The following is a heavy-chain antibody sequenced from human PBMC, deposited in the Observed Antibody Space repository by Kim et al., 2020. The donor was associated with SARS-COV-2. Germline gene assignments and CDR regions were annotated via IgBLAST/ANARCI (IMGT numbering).Heavy chain of an antibody. V-gene: IGHV4-34*01. CDR1: GGSFSGYY. J-gene: IGHJ6*02. CDR2: INHSGST. Sequence: SETLSLTCAVYGGSFSGYYWSWIRQPPGKGLEWIGEINHSGSTNYNPSLKSRVTISVDTSKNQFSLKLSSVTAADTAVYYCARGNNSSSWYKYYYYYGMDVWGQGTTVTVSS. D-gene: IGHD6-13*01. CDR3: ARGNNSSSWYKYYYYYGMDV.